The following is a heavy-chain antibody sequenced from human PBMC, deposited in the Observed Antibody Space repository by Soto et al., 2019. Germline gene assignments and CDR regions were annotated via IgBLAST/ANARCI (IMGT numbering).Heavy chain of an antibody. J-gene: IGHJ4*02. CDR3: ARDLAYYYDSSGPVSV. CDR2: INPNNGGT. D-gene: IGHD3-22*01. CDR1: GYTFTDYY. Sequence: ASVKVSCKASGYTFTDYYMHWVRQAPGQGLEWMGWINPNNGGTSYAQKFEGWVTMTRDTSISTAYMEVRRLTSDDTAVYYCARDLAYYYDSSGPVSVWGQGTLVTSPQ. V-gene: IGHV1-2*04.